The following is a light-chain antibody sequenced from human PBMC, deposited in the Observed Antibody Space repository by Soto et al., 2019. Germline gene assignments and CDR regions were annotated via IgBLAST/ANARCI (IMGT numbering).Light chain of an antibody. J-gene: IGLJ3*02. V-gene: IGLV2-23*01. CDR3: SSYTGDYTLM. CDR2: ETT. CDR1: SSDVGPYHL. Sequence: QSALTQPASVSGSPGQSITISCTGTSSDVGPYHLVSWYQHHPGKVPQLIIYETTKRPSGVSNRFSGSKSGNTASLTISGLQAEDEAHYHCSSYTGDYTLMFAGGTKVTVL.